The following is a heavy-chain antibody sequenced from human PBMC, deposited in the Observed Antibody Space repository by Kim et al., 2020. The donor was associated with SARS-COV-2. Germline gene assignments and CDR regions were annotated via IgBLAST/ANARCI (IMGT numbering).Heavy chain of an antibody. D-gene: IGHD7-27*01. Sequence: NYAQKFQGRVTMTRDTSISTAYMELSRLRSDDTAVYYCAQEDPSGVGMDVWGQGTTVTVSS. CDR3: AQEDPSGVGMDV. J-gene: IGHJ6*02. V-gene: IGHV1-2*02.